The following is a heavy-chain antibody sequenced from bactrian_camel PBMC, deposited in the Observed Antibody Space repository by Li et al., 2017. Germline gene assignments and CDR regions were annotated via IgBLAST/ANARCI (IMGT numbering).Heavy chain of an antibody. Sequence: QLVESGGGLVQPGGSLRLSCVVSGYIFSTYGMSWVRQAPGKGLEWVSGIDTGGGNTYYADSVKARFTISRDNAKNTLYLQLNSLKTDDTAMYYCAKVAGGTWTGGEYYGMDYWGQGTQVTVS. CDR2: IDTGGGNT. D-gene: IGHD2*01. CDR1: GYIFSTYG. V-gene: IGHV3S40*01. J-gene: IGHJ7*01.